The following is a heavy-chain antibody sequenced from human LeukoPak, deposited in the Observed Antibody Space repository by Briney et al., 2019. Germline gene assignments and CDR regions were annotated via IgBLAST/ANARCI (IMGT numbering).Heavy chain of an antibody. J-gene: IGHJ4*02. CDR1: GGTFSNYA. CDR3: ARGGGRLRFLELGF. V-gene: IGHV1-69*05. D-gene: IGHD3-3*01. Sequence: SVKVSCKASGGTFSNYAISWVRQAPGQGLEWMGGIIPIFGTAYYAPKFQGTATITTDESTSIVYMELSNLRSEDTAVYYCARGGGRLRFLELGFWGQGTLVTVSS. CDR2: IIPIFGTA.